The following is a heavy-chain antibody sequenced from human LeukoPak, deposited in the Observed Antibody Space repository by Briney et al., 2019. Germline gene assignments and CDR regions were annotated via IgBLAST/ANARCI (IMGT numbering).Heavy chain of an antibody. CDR3: ASGSGSGYYYFVY. J-gene: IGHJ4*02. CDR1: GFTFSSYW. D-gene: IGHD3-22*01. V-gene: IGHV3-7*03. Sequence: GGSLRLSCAASGFTFSSYWMSWVRQAPGKGLEWVANIKQDGSEKYYVDSVKGRFTISRDNAKNSLYLQMNSLRAEDTAFYYCASGSGSGYYYFVYWGQGTLVTVSS. CDR2: IKQDGSEK.